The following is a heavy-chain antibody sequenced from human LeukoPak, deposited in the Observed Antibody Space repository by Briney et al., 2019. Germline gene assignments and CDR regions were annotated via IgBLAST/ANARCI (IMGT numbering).Heavy chain of an antibody. CDR3: ARHYGSGPRPAFDI. D-gene: IGHD3-10*01. CDR2: IYHSGST. Sequence: PSETLSLTCAVSGYSISSGYYWGWIRQPPGKGLEWIGSIYHSGSTYYNPSLKSRVTISVDTSKNQFSLKLSSVTAADTAVYYCARHYGSGPRPAFDIWGQGTMVTVSS. CDR1: GYSISSGYY. V-gene: IGHV4-38-2*01. J-gene: IGHJ3*02.